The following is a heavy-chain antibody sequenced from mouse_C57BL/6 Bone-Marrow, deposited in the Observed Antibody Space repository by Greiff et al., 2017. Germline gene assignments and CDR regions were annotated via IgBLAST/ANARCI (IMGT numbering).Heavy chain of an antibody. J-gene: IGHJ4*01. Sequence: EVQVVESGGGLVQPKGSLKLSCAASGFSFNTYAMNWVRQAPGKGLEWVARIRSKSNNYATYYADSVKDRFTISRDDSESMLYLQMNNLKTEDTAMYYCVRAAGYSYMDYWGQGTSVTVSS. V-gene: IGHV10-1*01. D-gene: IGHD2-3*01. CDR2: IRSKSNNYAT. CDR3: VRAAGYSYMDY. CDR1: GFSFNTYA.